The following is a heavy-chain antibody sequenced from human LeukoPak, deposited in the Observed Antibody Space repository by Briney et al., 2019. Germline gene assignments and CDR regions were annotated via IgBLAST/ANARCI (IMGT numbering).Heavy chain of an antibody. CDR2: IYHSGST. V-gene: IGHV4-4*02. CDR3: ASTMVRGVINY. CDR1: GGSISSSNW. J-gene: IGHJ4*02. Sequence: PSETLSLTCAVSGGSISSSNWWSWVRQPPGKGLEWIGEIYHSGSTYYNPSLKSRVTISVDTSKNQFSLKLSSVTAADTAVYYCASTMVRGVINYWGQGTLVTVSS. D-gene: IGHD3-10*01.